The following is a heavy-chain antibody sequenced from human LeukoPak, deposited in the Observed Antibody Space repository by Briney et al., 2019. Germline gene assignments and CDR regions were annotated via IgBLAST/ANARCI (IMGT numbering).Heavy chain of an antibody. CDR1: GFTFSSYS. CDR3: AILHDSSGYYRDY. J-gene: IGHJ4*02. D-gene: IGHD3-22*01. CDR2: ISGSGGST. V-gene: IGHV3-23*01. Sequence: GGSLRLSCAASGFTFSSYSMNWVRQAPGKGLEWVSAISGSGGSTYYADSVKGRFTISRDNSKNTLYLQMNSLRAEDTAVYYCAILHDSSGYYRDYWGQGTLVTVSS.